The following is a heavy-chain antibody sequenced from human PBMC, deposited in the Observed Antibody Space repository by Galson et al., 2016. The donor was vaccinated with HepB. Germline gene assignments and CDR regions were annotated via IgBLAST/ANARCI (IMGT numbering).Heavy chain of an antibody. CDR1: GFPFNLHA. CDR2: VNPSGANT. D-gene: IGHD5-12*01. V-gene: IGHV3-23*01. J-gene: IGHJ4*02. CDR3: AKDRGYSAYSCFDF. Sequence: SLRLSCAASGFPFNLHAMNWVRQPPGKGLEWVSVVNPSGANTYYADSGRGRSTTSRDNARNTVFLQMDNLRAEDTAIYYCAKDRGYSAYSCFDFWGQGALVTVSS.